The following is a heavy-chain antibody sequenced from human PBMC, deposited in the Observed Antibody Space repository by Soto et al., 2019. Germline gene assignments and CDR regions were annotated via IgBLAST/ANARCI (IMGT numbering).Heavy chain of an antibody. V-gene: IGHV3-9*01. D-gene: IGHD3-9*01. CDR2: ISWNSGSI. J-gene: IGHJ4*02. CDR3: AKATGILTGYYDY. Sequence: PGGSLRLSCAASGFTFDDYAMHWARQAPGKGLEWVSGISWNSGSIGYADSVKGRFTISRDNAKNSLYLQMNSLRAEDTALYYCAKATGILTGYYDYWGQGTLVTVSS. CDR1: GFTFDDYA.